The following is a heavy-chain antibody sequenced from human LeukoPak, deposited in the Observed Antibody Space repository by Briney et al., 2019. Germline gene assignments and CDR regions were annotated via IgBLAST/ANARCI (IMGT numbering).Heavy chain of an antibody. J-gene: IGHJ5*02. CDR1: GGSISSYY. V-gene: IGHV4-59*08. Sequence: PSETLSLTCTVSGGSISSYYWSWIRQFPGKGLEWIGNIYYSGTKNYNPSLKSRVTISVDTSKNQFSLKLRSVTAADTAVYYCARQTVGDWANWFGPWGQGTLVTSSS. CDR3: ARQTVGDWANWFGP. D-gene: IGHD2-21*02. CDR2: IYYSGTK.